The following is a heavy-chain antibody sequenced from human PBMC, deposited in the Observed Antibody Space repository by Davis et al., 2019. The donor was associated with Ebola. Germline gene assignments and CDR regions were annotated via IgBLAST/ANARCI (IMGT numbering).Heavy chain of an antibody. V-gene: IGHV3-21*01. D-gene: IGHD2-21*02. Sequence: GESLKISCAASGFTFSSYSMNWVRQAPGKGLEWASSISSSSYYIYYADSLKGRFTISRDNAKNSLYLQMNSLRAEDTAVYYCARMIVAVTLFDYWGQGALVTVSS. CDR3: ARMIVAVTLFDY. CDR1: GFTFSSYS. J-gene: IGHJ4*02. CDR2: ISSSSYYI.